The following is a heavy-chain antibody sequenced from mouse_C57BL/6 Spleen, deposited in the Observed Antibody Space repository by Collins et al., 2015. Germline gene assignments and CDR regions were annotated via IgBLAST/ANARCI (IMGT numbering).Heavy chain of an antibody. D-gene: IGHD1-1*01. J-gene: IGHJ2*01. V-gene: IGHV1-26*01. Sequence: GKSLEWIGDINPKNGGTTSNQKFKDKATLTVDKSSSTAYMELRSLTSEDSAVYYCAREGYYYGSSLDYWGQGTTLTVSS. CDR2: INPKNGGT. CDR3: AREGYYYGSSLDY.